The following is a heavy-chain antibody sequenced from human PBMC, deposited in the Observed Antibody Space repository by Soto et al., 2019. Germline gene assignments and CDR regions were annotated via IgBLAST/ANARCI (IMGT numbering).Heavy chain of an antibody. CDR1: GGTFSSYA. Sequence: GASVKVSCKASGGTFSSYAISWVRQAPGQGLEWMGGIIPIFGTANYAQKFQGRVTITADESTSTAYMELSSLRSEDTAVYYCARGLVLRFLEWLSPFDYWGQGTLVTVSS. J-gene: IGHJ4*02. V-gene: IGHV1-69*13. D-gene: IGHD3-3*01. CDR2: IIPIFGTA. CDR3: ARGLVLRFLEWLSPFDY.